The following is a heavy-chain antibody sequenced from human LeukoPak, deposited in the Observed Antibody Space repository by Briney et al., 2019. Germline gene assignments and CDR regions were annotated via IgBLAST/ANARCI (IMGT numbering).Heavy chain of an antibody. Sequence: GGSLRLSCTVSGFTVSSNSMSWIRQAPGKGLEWVSYISSSGSTIYYADSVKGRFTISRDNAKNSLYLQMNSLRAEDTAVYYCARDQNYYDSSGYGYWGQGTLVTVSS. D-gene: IGHD3-22*01. CDR1: GFTVSSNS. CDR2: ISSSGSTI. CDR3: ARDQNYYDSSGYGY. J-gene: IGHJ4*02. V-gene: IGHV3-11*01.